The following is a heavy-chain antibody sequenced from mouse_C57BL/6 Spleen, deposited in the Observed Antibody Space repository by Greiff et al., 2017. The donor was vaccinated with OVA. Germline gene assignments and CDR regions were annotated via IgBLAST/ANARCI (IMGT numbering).Heavy chain of an antibody. CDR3: AREGVLTGFAY. Sequence: QVQLQQPGAELVMPGASVKLSCKASGYTFTSYWMHWVKQRPGQGLEWIGEIDPSDSYTNYNQKFKGKSTLTVDKSSSTAYMQLSSLTSEDSAVYYCAREGVLTGFAYWGQGTLVTVSA. CDR2: IDPSDSYT. CDR1: GYTFTSYW. J-gene: IGHJ3*01. V-gene: IGHV1-69*01. D-gene: IGHD1-1*01.